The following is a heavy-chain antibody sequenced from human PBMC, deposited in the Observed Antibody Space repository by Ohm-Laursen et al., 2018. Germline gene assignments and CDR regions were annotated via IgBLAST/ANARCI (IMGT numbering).Heavy chain of an antibody. J-gene: IGHJ4*02. V-gene: IGHV3-73*01. CDR3: TRRLPTSSLDY. CDR2: IKAKTEEYAT. D-gene: IGHD6-6*01. CDR1: GFTFSNAW. Sequence: GSLRLSCAASGFTFSNAWMSWVRQAPGKGLEWVGRIKAKTEEYATAYAASVKGRFALSRDDSKNTAYLQMSSLKTEDTALYYCTRRLPTSSLDYWGQGALVTVSS.